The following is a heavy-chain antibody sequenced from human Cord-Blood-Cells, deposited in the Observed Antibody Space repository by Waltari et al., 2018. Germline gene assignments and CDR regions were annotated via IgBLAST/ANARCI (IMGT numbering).Heavy chain of an antibody. CDR1: GFTFSSYG. V-gene: IGHV3-33*01. CDR3: AREAGTGVDY. J-gene: IGHJ4*02. D-gene: IGHD1-1*01. Sequence: QVQLVESGGGVVQPGRSLRPSWAVAGFTFSSYGMHWVRQAQGKGLGWVAVIWYDGSNKYYADSVKGRFTITRDNSKNTLYLQMNSLRAEDTAVYYCAREAGTGVDYWGQGTLVTVSS. CDR2: IWYDGSNK.